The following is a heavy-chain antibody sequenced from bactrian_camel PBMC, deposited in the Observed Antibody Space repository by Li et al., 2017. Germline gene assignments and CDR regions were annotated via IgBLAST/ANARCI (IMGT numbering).Heavy chain of an antibody. CDR1: GYTGYNPV. V-gene: IGHV3S53*01. Sequence: VQLVESGGGSVQAGGSLRLSCADSGYTGYNPVMGWFRQAPGKEREGVAVLDREGMIRYDDSVKGRFTISKDKKTLYLRMGSLKSEDTAMYYCAADPHNRRRCVERYLQTTGQGTQVTVS. CDR2: LDREGMI. J-gene: IGHJ4*01. D-gene: IGHD2*01.